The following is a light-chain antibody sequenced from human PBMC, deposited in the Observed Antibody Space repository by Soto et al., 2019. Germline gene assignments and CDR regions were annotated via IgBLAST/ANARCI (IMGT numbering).Light chain of an antibody. CDR2: EVS. Sequence: QSALTQPASVSGSPGQSITISCTGTSSDVGSYNYVSWYQQHPGKAPKLMIYEVSDRPSGISSRFSGSKSGNMASLTISGLQTEDEADYYCSSYTSSSTLFGTRTKVTVL. CDR1: SSDVGSYNY. V-gene: IGLV2-14*01. CDR3: SSYTSSSTL. J-gene: IGLJ1*01.